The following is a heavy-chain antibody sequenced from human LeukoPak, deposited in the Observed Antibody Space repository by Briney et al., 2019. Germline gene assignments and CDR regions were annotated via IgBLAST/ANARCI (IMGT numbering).Heavy chain of an antibody. J-gene: IGHJ6*02. D-gene: IGHD4-17*01. V-gene: IGHV3-23*01. CDR1: GFTFSSYA. CDR3: AKGDDDYNYYYYGMDV. CDR2: ITDSGGST. Sequence: GGSLRLSCAASGFTFSSYAMSWVRQAPGKGLEWVSAITDSGGSTYYADSVKGRFTISRDNSKNTLFLQMNSLRAEDTAVYYCAKGDDDYNYYYYGMDVWGQGTTVTVSS.